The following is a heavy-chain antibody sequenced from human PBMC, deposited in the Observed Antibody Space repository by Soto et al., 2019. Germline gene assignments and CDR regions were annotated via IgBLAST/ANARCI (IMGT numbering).Heavy chain of an antibody. D-gene: IGHD3-3*01. Sequence: PSETLSLTCAVSGGSISSSNWWSWVRQPPGKGLEWIGEIYHSGSTNYNPSLKSRVTISVDKSKNQFSLKLSSVTAADTAVYYCARAGFGGYDFWSGYYVFADYYGMDVWGQGTTVTVSS. CDR2: IYHSGST. V-gene: IGHV4-4*02. CDR3: ARAGFGGYDFWSGYYVFADYYGMDV. CDR1: GGSISSSNW. J-gene: IGHJ6*02.